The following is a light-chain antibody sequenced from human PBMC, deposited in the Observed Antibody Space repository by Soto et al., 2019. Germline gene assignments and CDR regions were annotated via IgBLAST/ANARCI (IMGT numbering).Light chain of an antibody. Sequence: DIQMTQSPSSLSASVGDRVTITCRASQSISSYLNWYQQKPGKAPKLLIYAASSLQSGVPSRFSGSGSGTDFTLPISSLQPEDFATYYCQQSYRTPPWTFGQGTKVEIQ. CDR3: QQSYRTPPWT. CDR1: QSISSY. CDR2: AAS. V-gene: IGKV1-39*01. J-gene: IGKJ1*01.